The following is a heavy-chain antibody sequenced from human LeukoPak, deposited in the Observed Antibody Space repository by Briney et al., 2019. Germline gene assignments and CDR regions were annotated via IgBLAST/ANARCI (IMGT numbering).Heavy chain of an antibody. Sequence: GGSLRLSCAASGFTFSSYAVSWVRQAPGEGLEWVSALSASGATTYYADSVKGRFTVSRDNSKNTLYLQMNSLRAEDTAVYYCCFVVAGRWGQGTLVTVSS. D-gene: IGHD2-21*01. J-gene: IGHJ4*02. CDR1: GFTFSSYA. CDR3: CFVVAGR. V-gene: IGHV3-23*01. CDR2: LSASGATT.